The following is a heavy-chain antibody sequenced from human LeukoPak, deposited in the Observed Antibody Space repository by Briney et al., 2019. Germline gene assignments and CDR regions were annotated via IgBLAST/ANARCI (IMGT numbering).Heavy chain of an antibody. J-gene: IGHJ4*02. CDR3: ARHESGGLFAY. Sequence: PSETLSPTCTVSGGSITSYYWSWIRQPPGKGLEWIGYIYYSGTTSYNPSLRSRVTISVDTSKNQISLKLSSVTAADTAVYYCARHESGGLFAYWGQGTLVTVSS. D-gene: IGHD6-25*01. V-gene: IGHV4-59*01. CDR2: IYYSGTT. CDR1: GGSITSYY.